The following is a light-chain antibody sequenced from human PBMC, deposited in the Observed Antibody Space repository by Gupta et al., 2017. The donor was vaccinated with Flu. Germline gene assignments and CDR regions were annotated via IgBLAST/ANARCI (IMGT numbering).Light chain of an antibody. Sequence: DIQLTQSPSFLSASVGDRVAITCRASQGVSSYLDWYQQEPGKAPKLLIFAADALQSGVPSRFSGSGSGTEFTLTISSLQPEDFATYCCQQQVRHPFTFGGGTTVDI. CDR2: AAD. J-gene: IGKJ4*01. V-gene: IGKV1-9*01. CDR3: QQQVRHPFT. CDR1: QGVSSY.